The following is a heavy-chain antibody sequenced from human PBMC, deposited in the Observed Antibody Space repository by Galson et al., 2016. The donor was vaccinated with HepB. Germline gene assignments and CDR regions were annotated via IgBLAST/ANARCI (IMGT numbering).Heavy chain of an antibody. CDR2: IYYSGIT. D-gene: IGHD3-3*01. CDR1: GVSVSSLY. J-gene: IGHJ5*02. Sequence: ETLSPTCTVSGVSVSSLYWSWIRQPPGKGLEWIGYIYYSGITNYNPSLKSRVTISVDTSKNQFSLKRSSVTAADTAVYYCARGGYDFWSGPGSGWFDPWGQGTLVTVSS. V-gene: IGHV4-59*02. CDR3: ARGGYDFWSGPGSGWFDP.